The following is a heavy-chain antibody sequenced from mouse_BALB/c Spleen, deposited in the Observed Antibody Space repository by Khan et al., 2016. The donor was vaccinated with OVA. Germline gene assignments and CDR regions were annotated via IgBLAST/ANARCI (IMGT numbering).Heavy chain of an antibody. CDR1: GYTFTSYT. V-gene: IGHV1-4*01. CDR3: VRDGAYHRNDGWFAY. Sequence: QVQLQQSGAELARPGASVKMSCKASGYTFTSYTIHWIKVRPGQGLEWIGFINPSNGYTNYNQKFKEKATLTADKSSTTVHMQLSSLTSDDSAVYNCVRDGAYHRNDGWFAYWGQGTLVTVSA. D-gene: IGHD2-14*01. J-gene: IGHJ3*01. CDR2: INPSNGYT.